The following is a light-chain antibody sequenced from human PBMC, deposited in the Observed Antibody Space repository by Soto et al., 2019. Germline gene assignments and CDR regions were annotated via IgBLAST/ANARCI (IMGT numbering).Light chain of an antibody. CDR3: QQSYSVPTT. CDR1: QSIEMH. J-gene: IGKJ5*01. V-gene: IGKV1-39*01. CDR2: AAS. Sequence: IQITQSPSSLSSSVGDRGTLTFRASQSIEMHLNWYQKKPGKAPKFLIHAASSLQSGVPSRFSGSGSGTDFTLIINSLQPEDFATYYCQQSYSVPTTFGQGTRLEI.